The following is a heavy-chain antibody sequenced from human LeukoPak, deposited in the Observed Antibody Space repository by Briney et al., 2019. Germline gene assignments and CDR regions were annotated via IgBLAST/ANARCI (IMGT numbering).Heavy chain of an antibody. J-gene: IGHJ4*02. Sequence: GGSLRLSCAASGFTFSSNFMSWVRQAPGKGLEWVSSISSSSSYIYYADSVKGRFTISRDNAKNSLYLQMNSLRAEDTAVYYCARAEHAYFDYWGQGTLVTVSS. V-gene: IGHV3-21*01. CDR1: GFTFSSNF. CDR3: ARAEHAYFDY. D-gene: IGHD1/OR15-1a*01. CDR2: ISSSSSYI.